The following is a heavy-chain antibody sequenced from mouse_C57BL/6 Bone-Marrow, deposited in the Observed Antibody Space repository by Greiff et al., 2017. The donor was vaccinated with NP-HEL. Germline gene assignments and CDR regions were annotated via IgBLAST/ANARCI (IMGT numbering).Heavy chain of an antibody. D-gene: IGHD1-1*01. CDR1: GYTFTSYT. V-gene: IGHV1-4*01. Sequence: VQLQQSGAELARPGASVKMSCKASGYTFTSYTMHWVKQRPGQGLEWIGYINPSSGYTKYNQKFKDKATLTADKSSSTAYMQLSSLTSEDSAVYYCARPFYYGSSFDVWGTGTTVTVSS. J-gene: IGHJ1*03. CDR3: ARPFYYGSSFDV. CDR2: INPSSGYT.